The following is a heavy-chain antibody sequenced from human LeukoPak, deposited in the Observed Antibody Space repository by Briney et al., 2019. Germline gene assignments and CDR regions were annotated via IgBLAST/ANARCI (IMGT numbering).Heavy chain of an antibody. J-gene: IGHJ5*02. CDR2: INAGNGNT. D-gene: IGHD6-13*01. V-gene: IGHV1-3*01. CDR1: GYTFTSYA. CDR3: ARGRGGNSSSWYRGWFDP. Sequence: ASVKVSCKASGYTFTSYAVHWVRQAPGQRLEWMGWINAGNGNTKYSQKFQGRVTITRDASASTAYMELSSLRSEDTAVYYCARGRGGNSSSWYRGWFDPWGQGTLVTVSS.